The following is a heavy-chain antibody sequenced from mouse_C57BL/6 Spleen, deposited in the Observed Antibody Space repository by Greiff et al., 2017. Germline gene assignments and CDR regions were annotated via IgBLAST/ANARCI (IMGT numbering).Heavy chain of an antibody. CDR1: GYTFTSYW. V-gene: IGHV1-61*01. CDR2: IYPSDSET. Sequence: QVQLQQPGAELVGPGSSVKLSCKASGYTFTSYWMDWVKQRPGQGLEWIGNIYPSDSETPYNQKFKDKATLTVDKSSSTAYMQLSSLTSEDSAVYYCARQGETSDWYFDVWGTGTTVTVSS. J-gene: IGHJ1*03. CDR3: ARQGETSDWYFDV.